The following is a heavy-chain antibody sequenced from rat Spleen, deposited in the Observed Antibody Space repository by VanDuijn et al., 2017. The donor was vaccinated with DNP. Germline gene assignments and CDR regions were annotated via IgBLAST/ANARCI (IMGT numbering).Heavy chain of an antibody. CDR2: ISTGGGNT. J-gene: IGHJ4*01. CDR3: ARVQLGYYGMDA. V-gene: IGHV5S11*01. Sequence: EVQLVENGGGLVQPGRSMKLSCAASGFIFSNYYMAWVRQAPTKGLEWVASISTGGGNTYYRDSVKGRFTISRDNAKSTLFLQMGSLRSEETATYYCARVQLGYYGMDAWGQGTSVTVSS. CDR1: GFIFSNYY. D-gene: IGHD5-1*01.